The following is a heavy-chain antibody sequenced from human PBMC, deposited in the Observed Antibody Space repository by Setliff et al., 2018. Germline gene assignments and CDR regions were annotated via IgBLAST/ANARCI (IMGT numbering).Heavy chain of an antibody. CDR3: TRDVVDEFGTGYETTNFFDP. D-gene: IGHD5-12*01. V-gene: IGHV4-4*07. J-gene: IGHJ5*02. Sequence: SETLSLTCTVSGGSISSYYWSWIRQPAGRGLEWIGRIYSTGSTNYNPSLNGRVAMSFDTSKNQFSLRLSSVTAADTAVYYCTRDVVDEFGTGYETTNFFDPWGLGTLVTVSS. CDR1: GGSISSYY. CDR2: IYSTGST.